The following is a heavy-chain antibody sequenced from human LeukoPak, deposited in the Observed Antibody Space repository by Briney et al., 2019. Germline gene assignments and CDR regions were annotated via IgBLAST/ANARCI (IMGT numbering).Heavy chain of an antibody. D-gene: IGHD2-15*01. CDR2: INHSGST. CDR3: ARDLPLGCSGGSCFFDY. V-gene: IGHV4-34*01. CDR1: GGSFSGYY. Sequence: SETLSLTCAVYGGSFSGYYWSWIRQPPGKGLEWIGEINHSGSTNYNPSLKSRVTISVDTSKNQFSLKLSSVTAADTAVYYCARDLPLGCSGGSCFFDYWGQGTLVTVSS. J-gene: IGHJ4*02.